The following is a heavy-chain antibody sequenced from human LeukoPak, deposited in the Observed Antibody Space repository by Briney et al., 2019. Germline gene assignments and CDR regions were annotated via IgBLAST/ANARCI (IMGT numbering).Heavy chain of an antibody. J-gene: IGHJ4*02. V-gene: IGHV3-23*01. CDR2: ISGSGDST. D-gene: IGHD3-22*01. CDR1: GFAFTSYA. Sequence: PGGSLRLSCVASGFAFTSYALNWVRQAPGKGLEWVSAISGSGDSTYYADSVKGRFTFSRDNSKNTLYLQMNSLRAEDTAVYYCAKDHSRTYYYDSSGYYYALWGQGTLVTVSS. CDR3: AKDHSRTYYYDSSGYYYAL.